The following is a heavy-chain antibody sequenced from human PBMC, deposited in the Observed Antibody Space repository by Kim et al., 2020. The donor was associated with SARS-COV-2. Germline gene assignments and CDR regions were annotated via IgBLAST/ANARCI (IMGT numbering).Heavy chain of an antibody. D-gene: IGHD6-19*01. CDR2: IYYSGST. J-gene: IGHJ4*02. CDR1: GVSIRRISSY. Sequence: SETLSLTCTVSGVSIRRISSYWGWIRQPPGKGLEWIGSIYYSGSTYYNPSLQSRVTISVDTSKNQFSLKLSSVTAADTAVYYCARHLRGGIAVAGGYYFDYWGQGTLVTVSS. CDR3: ARHLRGGIAVAGGYYFDY. V-gene: IGHV4-39*01.